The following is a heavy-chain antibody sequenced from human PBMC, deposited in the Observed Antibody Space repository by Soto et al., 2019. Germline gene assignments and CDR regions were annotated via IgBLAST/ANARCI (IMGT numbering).Heavy chain of an antibody. CDR3: AKSIMRGYRYWYFDL. CDR1: GFTFSRYA. D-gene: IGHD5-12*01. J-gene: IGHJ2*01. CDR2: ISASGSSP. V-gene: IGHV3-23*01. Sequence: DVHLLGSGGDLVQPGGSLRLSCAASGFTFSRYAMTWVRQTAGTGLQWVSGISASGSSPYYADSVKGRITTSRDNCPSRLHLQMNSVRYEDTAVYYCAKSIMRGYRYWYFDLWGRGTLVTVSS.